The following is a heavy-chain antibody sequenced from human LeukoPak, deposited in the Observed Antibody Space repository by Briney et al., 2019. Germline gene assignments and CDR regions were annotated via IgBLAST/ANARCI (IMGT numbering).Heavy chain of an antibody. CDR2: IRSKAYGGTR. CDR3: TGWGYCSSISCYQDY. J-gene: IGHJ4*02. Sequence: PGGSLRLSCTASGFTFGDYAMSWFRQAPGKGLEWVGFIRSKAYGGTREYAASVKGRFTISRDDSKSIAYLQMNSLKTEDTGVYYCTGWGYCSSISCYQDYWGQGTLVTVSS. V-gene: IGHV3-49*03. CDR1: GFTFGDYA. D-gene: IGHD2-2*01.